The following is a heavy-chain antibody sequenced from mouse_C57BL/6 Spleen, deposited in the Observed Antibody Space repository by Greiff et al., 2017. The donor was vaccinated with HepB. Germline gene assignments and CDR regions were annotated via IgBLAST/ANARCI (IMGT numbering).Heavy chain of an antibody. CDR1: GYTFTSYW. CDR2: IDPSDSYP. D-gene: IGHD1-1*01. CDR3: ARGYYGSSPYAMDY. V-gene: IGHV1-59*01. J-gene: IGHJ4*01. Sequence: QVQLQQPGAELVRPGTSVKLSCKASGYTFTSYWMHWVKQRPGQGLEWIGVIDPSDSYPNYNQKFKGKATLTVDTSSSTAYMQLSSLTSEDSAVYYGARGYYGSSPYAMDYWGQGTSVTVSS.